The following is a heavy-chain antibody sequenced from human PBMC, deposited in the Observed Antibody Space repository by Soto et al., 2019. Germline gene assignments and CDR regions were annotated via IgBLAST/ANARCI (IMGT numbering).Heavy chain of an antibody. V-gene: IGHV1-18*01. CDR3: AGDLIAVRPGWFDP. Sequence: QVQLVQSGAEVKKPGASVKVSCKASGYTFTTYGINWVRQAPGQGLAWMGWISAYNGNTNYAQNLQGRVTMTTDTSTSTAYMELRGLRSDDTAVYYCAGDLIAVRPGWFDPWGQGTLVTVSS. J-gene: IGHJ5*02. CDR1: GYTFTTYG. CDR2: ISAYNGNT. D-gene: IGHD6-6*01.